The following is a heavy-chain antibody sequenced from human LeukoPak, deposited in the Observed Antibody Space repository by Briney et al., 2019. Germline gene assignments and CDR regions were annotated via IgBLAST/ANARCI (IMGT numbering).Heavy chain of an antibody. V-gene: IGHV3-23*01. CDR1: GFTFSSYA. CDR2: IRDSGSST. CDR3: AKYGPQDSGSSHFDY. J-gene: IGHJ4*02. Sequence: TGGSLRLSCAASGFTFSSYAMSWVRQAPGKGLEWVSAIRDSGSSTHYADSVKGRFTTSRDNSKNTLSLQMNSLRAEDTAIYYCAKYGPQDSGSSHFDYWGQGALVTVSS. D-gene: IGHD1-26*01.